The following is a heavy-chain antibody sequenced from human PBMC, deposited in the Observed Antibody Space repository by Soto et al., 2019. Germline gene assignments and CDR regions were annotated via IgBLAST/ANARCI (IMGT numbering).Heavy chain of an antibody. CDR1: GFTFSSYW. V-gene: IGHV3-74*01. CDR3: ARDPSYYDILTGYSTDAFDI. D-gene: IGHD3-9*01. Sequence: EVQLVESGGGLVQPGGSLRLSCAASGFTFSSYWMHWVRQAPGKGLVWVSRINSDGSSTSYADSVKGRFTISRDNAKNTRYLQMNSLRAEDTAVYYCARDPSYYDILTGYSTDAFDIWGQGTMVTVSS. J-gene: IGHJ3*02. CDR2: INSDGSST.